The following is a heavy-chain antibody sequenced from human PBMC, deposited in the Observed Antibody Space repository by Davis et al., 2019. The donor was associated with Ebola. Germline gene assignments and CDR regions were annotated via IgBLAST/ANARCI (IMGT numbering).Heavy chain of an antibody. Sequence: AASVTVSCMDSGYSFSDYYIHWVQGAPGKGLEWVGLVDPKAGKTVYAEKFQDRVTITADRSTDTVYMELSSLRFEDAAVYYCTTLDILTAYVPYAMDVWGQGTTVTVS. CDR1: GYSFSDYY. CDR3: TTLDILTAYVPYAMDV. V-gene: IGHV1-69-2*01. D-gene: IGHD3-9*01. CDR2: VDPKAGKT. J-gene: IGHJ6*02.